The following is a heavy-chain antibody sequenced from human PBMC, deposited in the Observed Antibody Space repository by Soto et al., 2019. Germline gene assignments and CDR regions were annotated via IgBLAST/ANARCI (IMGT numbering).Heavy chain of an antibody. V-gene: IGHV4-31*03. CDR3: ARKQAGYFYGIDY. J-gene: IGHJ4*02. D-gene: IGHD3-10*01. CDR2: IYDCGST. Sequence: LSLTCTVSGGSITSGGYYWSWIRQHPGKGLEWLGYIYDCGSTFYNPSLKSRITLSVDTSKNQFSLKLSSVTVADTAVYFCARKQAGYFYGIDYWGQGTLVTVSS. CDR1: GGSITSGGYY.